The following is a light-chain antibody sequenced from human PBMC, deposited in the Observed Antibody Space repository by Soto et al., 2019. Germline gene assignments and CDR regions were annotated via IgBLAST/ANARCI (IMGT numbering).Light chain of an antibody. V-gene: IGLV2-23*02. CDR2: EVN. CDR1: GSDIGNYNL. Sequence: QSVLAQPAAVSGSLGQSITISCSGSGSDIGNYNLVSWYQQQPGKVPRLIIYEVNKGPSGVSNRFSGSKSGNTASLTISDLQPDDECLYYCCSYAGSSLWMFGGGTKGTVL. J-gene: IGLJ3*02. CDR3: CSYAGSSLWM.